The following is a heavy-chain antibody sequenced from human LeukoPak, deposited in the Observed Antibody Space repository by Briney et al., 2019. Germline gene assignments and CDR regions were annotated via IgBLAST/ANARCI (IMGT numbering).Heavy chain of an antibody. CDR1: GYTFTSYY. J-gene: IGHJ4*02. V-gene: IGHV1-46*01. D-gene: IGHD4-23*01. CDR3: ARSSPTTVVTLVAFDY. Sequence: PGASVKVSCKASGYTFTSYYMHWVPQAPGQGLEWMGIINPSGGSTSYAQKFQGRVTMTRDMSTSTVYMELSSLRSEDTAVYYCARSSPTTVVTLVAFDYWGQGTLVTVSS. CDR2: INPSGGST.